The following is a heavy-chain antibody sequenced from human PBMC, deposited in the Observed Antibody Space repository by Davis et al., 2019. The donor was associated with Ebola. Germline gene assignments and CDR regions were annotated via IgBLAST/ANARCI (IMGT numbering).Heavy chain of an antibody. CDR2: IYYSGST. CDR1: GGSISSGDYY. D-gene: IGHD2-2*01. CDR3: AAQDIVVVPAAYTLETYYGMDV. Sequence: LRLSCTVSGGSISSGDYYWSWIRQPPGKGLEWIGYIYYSGSTYYNPSLKSRVTISVDTSKNQFSLKLSSVTAADTAVYYCAAQDIVVVPAAYTLETYYGMDVWGQGTTVTVSS. J-gene: IGHJ6*02. V-gene: IGHV4-30-4*01.